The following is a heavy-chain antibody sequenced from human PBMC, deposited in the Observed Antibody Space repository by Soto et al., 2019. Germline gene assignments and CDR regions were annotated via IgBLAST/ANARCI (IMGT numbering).Heavy chain of an antibody. CDR3: ARDSPIARMDV. CDR2: IIPIFGTI. J-gene: IGHJ6*02. V-gene: IGHV1-69*13. D-gene: IGHD6-13*01. CDR1: GGTFGTYA. Sequence: SVKVSCKASGGTFGTYAISWVRQAPGQGLEWMGGIIPIFGTIEYAQKFQGRVTITADESTSTAYMELSSLRSEDTAVYYCARDSPIARMDVWGQGTTVTVSS.